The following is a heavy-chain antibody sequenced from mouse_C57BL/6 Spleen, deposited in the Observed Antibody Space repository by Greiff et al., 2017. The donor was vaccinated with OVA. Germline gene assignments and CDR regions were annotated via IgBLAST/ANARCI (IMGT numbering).Heavy chain of an antibody. V-gene: IGHV1-82*01. Sequence: VQLQQSGPELVKPGASVTISCKASGYAFSSSWMNWVKQRPGKGLEWIGRIYPGDGDTNYNGKFKGKATLTADKSSSTAYMQLSSLTSEDSAVYFCARRPAYYYARDYWGQGTSVTVSS. CDR1: GYAFSSSW. J-gene: IGHJ4*01. CDR3: ARRPAYYYARDY. CDR2: IYPGDGDT.